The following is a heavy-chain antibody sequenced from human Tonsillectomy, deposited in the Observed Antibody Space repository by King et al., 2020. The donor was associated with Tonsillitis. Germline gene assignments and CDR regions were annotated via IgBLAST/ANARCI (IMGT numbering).Heavy chain of an antibody. V-gene: IGHV4-39*01. J-gene: IGHJ3*02. CDR3: AISYNTLWFGEPPGAFDI. CDR1: GGSISSSSYY. D-gene: IGHD3-10*01. CDR2: IYYSGST. Sequence: LQLQESGPGLVKPSETLSLTCTVSGGSISSSSYYWGWIRQPPGKGLEWIGSIYYSGSTYYNPSLKSRVTISVDASKNQFSLKLSSVTAADTAVYYCAISYNTLWFGEPPGAFDIWGQGTMVTVSS.